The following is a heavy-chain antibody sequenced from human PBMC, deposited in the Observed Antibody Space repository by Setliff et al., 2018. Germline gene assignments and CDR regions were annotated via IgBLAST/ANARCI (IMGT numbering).Heavy chain of an antibody. V-gene: IGHV1-18*01. Sequence: ASVKVSCKASGDTFSTYSLSWVRQAPGQGLEWMGWISVYSGNTNYAQKLQGRVTMTTDTSTSTAYLELRSLTSDDTAVYYCSRLVRYCTRTSCQRTSGAELWGQGTLVTVSS. J-gene: IGHJ4*02. CDR3: SRLVRYCTRTSCQRTSGAEL. CDR1: GDTFSTYS. D-gene: IGHD2-2*01. CDR2: ISVYSGNT.